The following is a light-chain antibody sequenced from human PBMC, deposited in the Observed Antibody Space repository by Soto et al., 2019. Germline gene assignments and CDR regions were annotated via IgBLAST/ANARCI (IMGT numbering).Light chain of an antibody. J-gene: IGKJ1*01. CDR3: QQYNSYSGT. CDR2: DAS. V-gene: IGKV1-13*02. Sequence: AIQMTQVPSSPSASVGDRVTITCRASQGIRNDLGWYQQKSGKAPKLLIYDASSLESGVPSRFSGSGSGTEFTLTISSLQPDDFATYYCQQYNSYSGTFGQGTKVDIK. CDR1: QGIRND.